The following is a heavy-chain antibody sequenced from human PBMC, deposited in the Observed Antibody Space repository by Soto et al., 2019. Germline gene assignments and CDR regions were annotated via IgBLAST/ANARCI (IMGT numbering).Heavy chain of an antibody. CDR3: AKEGDFYDFWSGYGMDV. V-gene: IGHV3-23*01. CDR1: GFTFSNYA. J-gene: IGHJ6*02. D-gene: IGHD3-3*01. Sequence: GGSLRLSCAASGFTFSNYAMSWVRQAPGKGLEWVSAISGSGGTTYYAVSVEGRFAISRDNSKNTLYLQMNSLRAGDTAVYYCAKEGDFYDFWSGYGMDVWGQGTTVTVSS. CDR2: ISGSGGTT.